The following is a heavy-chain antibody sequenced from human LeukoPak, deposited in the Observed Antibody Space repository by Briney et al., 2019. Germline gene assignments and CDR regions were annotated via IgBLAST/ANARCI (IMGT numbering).Heavy chain of an antibody. CDR3: ARVRGAGYYGSGLDY. V-gene: IGHV3-48*03. D-gene: IGHD3-10*01. J-gene: IGHJ4*02. CDR2: ISSSGSTI. Sequence: GGSLRLSCAASGFTFSSYEMNWVRQAPGKGLEWVSYISSSGSTIYYADSVKGRFTISRDNAKNSLYLQMNSLRAEDTAVYYCARVRGAGYYGSGLDYWGQETLVTVSS. CDR1: GFTFSSYE.